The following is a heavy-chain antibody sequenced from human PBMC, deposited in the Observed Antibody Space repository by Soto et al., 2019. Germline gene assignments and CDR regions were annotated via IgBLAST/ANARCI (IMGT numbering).Heavy chain of an antibody. V-gene: IGHV3-23*01. J-gene: IGHJ6*02. D-gene: IGHD4-4*01. CDR2: IRGGGAGT. CDR3: AKLLQSRDYYCMDV. CDR1: GFTFSSYT. Sequence: PGGSLRLSCSASGFTFSSYTLHWVRQAPGEGLEWVSAIRGGGAGTYHADSVRGRLTISRDNSKNTLYLQMNSLRAEDTAVYYCAKLLQSRDYYCMDVWGQGTKVTVSS.